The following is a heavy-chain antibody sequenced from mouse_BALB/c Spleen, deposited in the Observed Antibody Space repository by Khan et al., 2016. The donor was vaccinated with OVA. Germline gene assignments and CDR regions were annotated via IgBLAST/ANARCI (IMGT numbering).Heavy chain of an antibody. D-gene: IGHD2-10*01. CDR3: ARQPYYHYNIMDY. CDR2: IWSDGST. CDR1: GFSLTNYG. V-gene: IGHV2-6-1*01. J-gene: IGHJ4*01. Sequence: QVQLKESGPGLAAPSQSLSITCTISGFSLTNYGVHWVRQPPGKGLEWLAVIWSDGSTTYNSALKSRLTITKDNSQSQVFLKMNSLQTDDTSIYFCARQPYYHYNIMDYWGQGTSGTGSS.